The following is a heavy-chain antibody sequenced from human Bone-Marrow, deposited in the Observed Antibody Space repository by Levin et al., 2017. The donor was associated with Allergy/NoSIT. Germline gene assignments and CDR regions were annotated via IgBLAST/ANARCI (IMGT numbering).Heavy chain of an antibody. Sequence: ASVKVSCKASGYTFTGYYMHWVRQAPGQGLEWMGWINPNSGGTNYAQKFQGRVTMTRDTSITTAYMELSSLRSDDTAVYYCATGLRPGYSSSWFDSWGQGTLFTVSS. V-gene: IGHV1-2*02. D-gene: IGHD6-13*01. CDR2: INPNSGGT. J-gene: IGHJ5*01. CDR3: ATGLRPGYSSSWFDS. CDR1: GYTFTGYY.